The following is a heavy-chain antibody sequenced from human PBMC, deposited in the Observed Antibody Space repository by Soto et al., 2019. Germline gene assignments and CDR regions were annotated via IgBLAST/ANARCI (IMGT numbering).Heavy chain of an antibody. V-gene: IGHV4-39*01. J-gene: IGHJ3*02. CDR3: ARRLQWLVRDDAFDI. Sequence: SETLSLTCTVAGGSIRCSSYYWGWIRQPPGKGLEWIGSIYYSGSTYYNPSLKSRVTISVDTSKNQFSLKLSSVTAADTAVYYCARRLQWLVRDDAFDIWGQGTMVTVSS. CDR2: IYYSGST. D-gene: IGHD6-19*01. CDR1: GGSIRCSSYY.